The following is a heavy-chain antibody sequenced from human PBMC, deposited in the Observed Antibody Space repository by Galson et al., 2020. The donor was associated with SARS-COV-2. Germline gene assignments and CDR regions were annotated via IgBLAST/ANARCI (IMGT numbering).Heavy chain of an antibody. J-gene: IGHJ4*02. CDR3: ARRTPSSTGGYYFDY. V-gene: IGHV4-39*01. CDR2: IYYSGSP. D-gene: IGHD3-10*01. Sequence: SETLSLTCTVSGGSISSSSYYWGWIRQPPGKGLEWIGSIYYSGSPYYNPSLKSRVTISVDTSKNQFSLKLSSVTAADTAVYYCARRTPSSTGGYYFDYWGQGTRVTVSS. CDR1: GGSISSSSYY.